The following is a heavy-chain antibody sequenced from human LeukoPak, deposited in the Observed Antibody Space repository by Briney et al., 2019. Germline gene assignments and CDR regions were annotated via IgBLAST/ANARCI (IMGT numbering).Heavy chain of an antibody. CDR3: ARGKIIWRLFDY. Sequence: ASVKVSCKASGYTFTGYYMHWVRQAPGQGLEWMGWINPNSGGTNYAQKFQGRVTITRNTSISTAYMELSSLRSEDTAVYYCARGKIIWRLFDYWGQGTLVTVSS. D-gene: IGHD3-16*01. V-gene: IGHV1-2*02. J-gene: IGHJ4*02. CDR2: INPNSGGT. CDR1: GYTFTGYY.